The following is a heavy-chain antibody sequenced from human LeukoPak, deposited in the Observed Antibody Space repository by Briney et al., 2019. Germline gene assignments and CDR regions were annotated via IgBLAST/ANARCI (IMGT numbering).Heavy chain of an antibody. D-gene: IGHD3-9*01. CDR2: IKQDGSEE. J-gene: IGHJ4*02. Sequence: PGGSLRLSCAASGFTFSSYWMSWVRQAPGKGLEWVANIKQDGSEEYYVDSVKGRFTISRDNAKNSLYLQMNSLRAEDTAVYYCARNSKLRYFDWFDYWGQGTLVTVSS. CDR3: ARNSKLRYFDWFDY. V-gene: IGHV3-7*01. CDR1: GFTFSSYW.